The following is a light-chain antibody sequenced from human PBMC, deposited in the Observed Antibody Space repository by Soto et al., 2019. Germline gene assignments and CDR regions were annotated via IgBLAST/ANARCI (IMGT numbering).Light chain of an antibody. CDR1: QSVSSN. J-gene: IGKJ2*01. V-gene: IGKV3-15*01. CDR2: GVS. CDR3: XQXXKWPPYT. Sequence: EIVMTQSPATLSVSPGERATLSCRASQSVSSNLAWYQQKPGQAPRLLISGVSTRATGIPARFSGSGSGTEFTLTISSLQSEDXAVYXCXQXXKWPPYTFGQGTKVEIK.